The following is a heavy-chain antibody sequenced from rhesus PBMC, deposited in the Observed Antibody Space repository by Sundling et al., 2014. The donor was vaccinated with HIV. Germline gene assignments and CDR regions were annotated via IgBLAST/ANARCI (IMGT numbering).Heavy chain of an antibody. Sequence: QLQLQESGPGLVKPSETLSLTCAVSGGSISSYYWNWIRQPPGRDWSGLDVSLVVVGAPTTTPPSRVESPFQQTRLRTSSPSKLTSVTAADTAVYYCARDVRTLGYWGQGVLVTVSS. CDR2: SLVVVGAP. V-gene: IGHV4-173*01. CDR3: ARDVRTLGY. CDR1: GGSISSYY. D-gene: IGHD2-33*01. J-gene: IGHJ4*01.